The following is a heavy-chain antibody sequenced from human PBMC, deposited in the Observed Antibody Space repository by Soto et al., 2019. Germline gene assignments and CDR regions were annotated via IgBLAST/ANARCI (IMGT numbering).Heavy chain of an antibody. V-gene: IGHV3-7*03. CDR1: GFTFSNFW. CDR3: VIPTRSVRGMGV. CDR2: IKGDGSVT. Sequence: EVQLVESGGGLAQPGGSLRLSCAASGFTFSNFWMSWARQAPGKGVEWVAYIKGDGSVTQYVASVEGRFTISRDNAKYSLYLQMNSLRVEDTALYYCVIPTRSVRGMGVWGQGTTVTVSS. J-gene: IGHJ6*02. D-gene: IGHD6-6*01.